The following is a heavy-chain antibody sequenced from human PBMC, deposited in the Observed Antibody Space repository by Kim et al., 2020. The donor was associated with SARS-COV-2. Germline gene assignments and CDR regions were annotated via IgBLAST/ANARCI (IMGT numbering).Heavy chain of an antibody. V-gene: IGHV3-9*01. CDR3: ARDKMPPNYALDV. CDR1: GFTFGDSA. D-gene: IGHD3-16*01. CDR2: ISWNSGVR. J-gene: IGHJ6*02. Sequence: GGSLRLSCAASGFTFGDSAMHWVRQAPGKGLEWVSGISWNSGVRGYADSVKGRFTISRDNAKNSLFLQMNSLRPEDTAVYYCARDKMPPNYALDVWGQGT.